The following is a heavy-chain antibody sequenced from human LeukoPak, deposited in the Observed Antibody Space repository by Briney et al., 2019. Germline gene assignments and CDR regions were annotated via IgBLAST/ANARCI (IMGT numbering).Heavy chain of an antibody. J-gene: IGHJ3*02. V-gene: IGHV1-2*04. CDR2: INPNSGGT. D-gene: IGHD1-7*01. Sequence: ASVKVSCKASGYIFTGYYLHWVRQAPGQGPEWMGWINPNSGGTNYAQKFQGWVILTSDTSISTAYMELSRLRSDDTAVYYCATSGTSESAFDIWDQGTMVTVSS. CDR1: GYIFTGYY. CDR3: ATSGTSESAFDI.